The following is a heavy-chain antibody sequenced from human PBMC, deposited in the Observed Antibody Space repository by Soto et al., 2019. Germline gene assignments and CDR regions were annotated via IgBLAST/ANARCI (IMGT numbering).Heavy chain of an antibody. CDR3: ARGPGGFGKFSLDY. CDR2: IYSGGGT. D-gene: IGHD3-10*01. J-gene: IGHJ4*02. V-gene: IGHV4-4*07. CDR1: GGSITTYY. Sequence: QVQLQGWGPGLVKPSETLSLTCTVSGGSITTYYWSWIRQPAGKGLEWIGRIYSGGGTNYNPSLRSRVTVSVDMSKNQFSLKLSSVIATDTAVYYCARGPGGFGKFSLDYWGQGTLVTVSS.